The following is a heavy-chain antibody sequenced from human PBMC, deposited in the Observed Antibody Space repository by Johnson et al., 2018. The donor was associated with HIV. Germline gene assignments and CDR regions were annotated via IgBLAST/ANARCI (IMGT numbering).Heavy chain of an antibody. J-gene: IGHJ3*02. D-gene: IGHD6-19*01. CDR2: ISGSGGST. CDR3: ARDKGTNFSGWYRESDAFDI. CDR1: GFTFSSYA. Sequence: VQLVESGGGLVQPGGSLRLACAASGFTFSSYAMSWVRQAPGKGLEWVSAISGSGGSTYYADSVKGRFTISRDNAKNTLYLQMNSLRAEDTAVYYCARDKGTNFSGWYRESDAFDIWGQGTMVTVSS. V-gene: IGHV3-23*04.